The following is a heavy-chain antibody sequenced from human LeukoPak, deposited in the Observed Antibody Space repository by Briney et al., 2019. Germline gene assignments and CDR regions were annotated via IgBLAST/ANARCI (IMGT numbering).Heavy chain of an antibody. D-gene: IGHD6-19*01. CDR3: AWGIAVAGTYYFDY. CDR2: MNPNSGNT. V-gene: IGHV1-8*03. Sequence: ASVKVSCKASGYTFTSYDINWVRQATGQELEWMGWMNPNSGNTGYAQKFQGRVTITRNTSISTAYMELSSLRSEDTAVYYCAWGIAVAGTYYFDYWGQGTLVTVSS. CDR1: GYTFTSYD. J-gene: IGHJ4*02.